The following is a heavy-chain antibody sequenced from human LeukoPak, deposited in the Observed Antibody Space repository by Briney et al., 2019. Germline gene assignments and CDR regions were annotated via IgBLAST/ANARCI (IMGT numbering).Heavy chain of an antibody. D-gene: IGHD3-22*01. CDR3: ATVTRSRSGYYFDY. CDR2: FDPEDGET. V-gene: IGHV1-24*01. Sequence: ASVKVSCKVSGYTLIELSMHWVRQAPGKGLEWMGGFDPEDGETIYAQKFQGRVTMTEDTSTDTAYMELSSLRSEDTAVYYCATVTRSRSGYYFDYWGQGTLVTVSS. CDR1: GYTLIELS. J-gene: IGHJ4*02.